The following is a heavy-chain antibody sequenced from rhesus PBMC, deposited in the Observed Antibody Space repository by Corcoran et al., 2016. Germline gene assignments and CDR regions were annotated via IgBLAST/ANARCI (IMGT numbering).Heavy chain of an antibody. D-gene: IGHD6-31*01. V-gene: IGHV4-76*01. J-gene: IGHJ4*01. Sequence: QVQLQESGPGVVKPSETLSLTCAVSGYSISSGYDWSWIRQPPGKGLEWIGYIYGSSGSTNYNPSLKNRVTISKDTSQNQFSLKLSSVTAADTAVYYCARRRIAAATYYFDYWGQGVLVTVSS. CDR1: GYSISSGYD. CDR2: IYGSSGST. CDR3: ARRRIAAATYYFDY.